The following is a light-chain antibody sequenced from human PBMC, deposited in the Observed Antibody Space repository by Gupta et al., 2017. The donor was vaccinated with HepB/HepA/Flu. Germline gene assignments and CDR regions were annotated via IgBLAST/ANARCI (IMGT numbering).Light chain of an antibody. CDR2: GAS. Sequence: EIVLTQSPGTLSLSPGERATLYCRASQSVSNTYLAWYQQKPGQAPRLLIYGASSRATGIPDRFSGSGSGTDFTLTISRLEHEDFAVYYCQQYGSSRWTFGQGTKVEIK. V-gene: IGKV3-20*01. CDR1: QSVSNTY. CDR3: QQYGSSRWT. J-gene: IGKJ1*01.